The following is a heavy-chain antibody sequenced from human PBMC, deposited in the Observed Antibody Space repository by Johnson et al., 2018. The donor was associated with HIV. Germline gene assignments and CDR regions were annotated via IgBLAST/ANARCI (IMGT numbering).Heavy chain of an antibody. CDR2: LNPDGSQK. V-gene: IGHV3-7*03. J-gene: IGHJ3*01. D-gene: IGHD6-13*01. CDR1: GFTFSTHW. Sequence: VQLVESGGGLVQPGGSLRLSCAASGFTFSTHWMSWVRQVQGKRQERLAHLNPDGSQKYYVDSVTGRFTISRDNADNSLSLQLNSLTVDDTAIYYCGRGMAAANWGQGTMVTVSS. CDR3: GRGMAAAN.